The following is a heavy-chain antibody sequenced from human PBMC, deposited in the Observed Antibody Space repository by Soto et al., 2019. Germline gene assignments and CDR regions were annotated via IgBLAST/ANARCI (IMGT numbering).Heavy chain of an antibody. CDR2: IYHSGST. J-gene: IGHJ4*01. CDR1: GGSISSSNW. V-gene: IGHV4-4*02. Sequence: PSETLSLACTVSGGSISSSNWWSWVRQPPGKGLEWIGEIYHSGSTNYNPSLKSRVTISVDKSKNQFSLKLSSVTAADTAVYYCATRTSGSNAYFDTWGHGALVTVSS. D-gene: IGHD1-1*01. CDR3: ATRTSGSNAYFDT.